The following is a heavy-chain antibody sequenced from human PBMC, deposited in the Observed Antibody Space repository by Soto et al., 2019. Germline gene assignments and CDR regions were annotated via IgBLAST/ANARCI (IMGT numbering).Heavy chain of an antibody. D-gene: IGHD6-19*01. CDR2: ISYDGSNK. Sequence: PGGSLRLSCAASGFTFSSYGMHWVRQAPGKGLEWVAVISYDGSNKYYADSVKGRFTISRDNSKNTLYLQMNSLRAEDTAVYYCAKDLFSGWSPFYYGMDVWGQGTTVTVSS. V-gene: IGHV3-30*18. CDR1: GFTFSSYG. J-gene: IGHJ6*02. CDR3: AKDLFSGWSPFYYGMDV.